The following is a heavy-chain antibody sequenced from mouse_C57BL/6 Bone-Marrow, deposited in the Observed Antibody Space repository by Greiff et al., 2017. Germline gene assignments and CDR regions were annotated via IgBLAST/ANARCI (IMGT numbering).Heavy chain of an antibody. J-gene: IGHJ1*03. CDR3: ARDAKYYGSSYWYIDV. CDR1: GFTFSDFY. CDR2: SRNKANDYTT. Sequence: EVQLVESGGGLVQSGRSLRLSCATSGFTFSDFYMEWVRQAPGKGLEWIAASRNKANDYTTEYSASVKGRFIVSRDTSQSILYLQMNALRAEDTAIYYGARDAKYYGSSYWYIDVWGTGTSVTVSS. D-gene: IGHD1-1*01. V-gene: IGHV7-1*01.